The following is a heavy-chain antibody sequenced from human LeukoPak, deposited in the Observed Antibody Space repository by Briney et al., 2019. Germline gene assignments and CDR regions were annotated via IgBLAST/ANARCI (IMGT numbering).Heavy chain of an antibody. D-gene: IGHD3-10*01. CDR1: GFTFSRYE. J-gene: IGHJ4*02. CDR3: ARDYASDY. V-gene: IGHV3-48*03. CDR2: ISRSGDTI. Sequence: GGSLRLSCAASGFTFSRYEMNWVRQAPGKGLEWVSYISRSGDTIYFADSVKGRFTISRDNAKNSLYLQVSSLRAEDTAVYYCARDYASDYWGQGTLVTVSS.